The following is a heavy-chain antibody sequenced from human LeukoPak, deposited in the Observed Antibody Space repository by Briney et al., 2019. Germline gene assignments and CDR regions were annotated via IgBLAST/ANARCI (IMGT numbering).Heavy chain of an antibody. CDR3: ARASPHYYDSSGYHNWFDP. V-gene: IGHV4-39*07. Sequence: SETLSLTCTVSGGSISSSSYYWGWIRQPPGKGLEWIGSIYYSGSTYYNPSLKSRVNISVDTSKNQFSLKLSSVTAADTAVYYCARASPHYYDSSGYHNWFDPWGQGTLVTVSS. CDR1: GGSISSSSYY. CDR2: IYYSGST. D-gene: IGHD3-22*01. J-gene: IGHJ5*02.